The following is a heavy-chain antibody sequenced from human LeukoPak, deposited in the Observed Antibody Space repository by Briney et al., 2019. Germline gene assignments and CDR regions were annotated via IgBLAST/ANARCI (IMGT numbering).Heavy chain of an antibody. J-gene: IGHJ4*02. CDR2: INEDGSEK. CDR1: GFTFSSYW. Sequence: GGSLRLSCAASGFTFSSYWMNWARQAPGKGLEWVANINEDGSEKHYVDSVKGRFTISRDNAKNSLYLQMSSLRAEETAVYYCARSVAAAGDYWGQGTLVTVSS. V-gene: IGHV3-7*03. D-gene: IGHD6-13*01. CDR3: ARSVAAAGDY.